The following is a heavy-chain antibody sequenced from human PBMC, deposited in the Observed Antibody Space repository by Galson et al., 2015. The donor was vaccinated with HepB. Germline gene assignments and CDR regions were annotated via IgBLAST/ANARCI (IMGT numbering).Heavy chain of an antibody. CDR3: AKGVPSGITATVFDL. D-gene: IGHD6-25*01. CDR1: GFTFSSYA. Sequence: SLRLSCAASGFTFSSYAMSWVRQAPGKGLEWASVISGSGGSTDYTDSVQGRFTISRDHAKNTLYLQMNSLRAEDTAVYYCAKGVPSGITATVFDLWGQGTLVTVSS. V-gene: IGHV3-23*01. CDR2: ISGSGGST. J-gene: IGHJ4*02.